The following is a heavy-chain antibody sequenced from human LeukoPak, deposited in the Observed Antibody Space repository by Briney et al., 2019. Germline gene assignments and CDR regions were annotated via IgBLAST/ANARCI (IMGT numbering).Heavy chain of an antibody. Sequence: PGGSLRLSCAASGFFLSCYGIHWVRLAPGKGLEWVAFLPDDGSKIYYADSVKGRFTISRDKPKNTLYLQMNSLRTEDTAVYYCARGAARSHYYYMDVWGKGTTVTISS. CDR1: GFFLSCYG. CDR2: LPDDGSKI. CDR3: ARGAARSHYYYMDV. D-gene: IGHD6-13*01. V-gene: IGHV3-30*02. J-gene: IGHJ6*03.